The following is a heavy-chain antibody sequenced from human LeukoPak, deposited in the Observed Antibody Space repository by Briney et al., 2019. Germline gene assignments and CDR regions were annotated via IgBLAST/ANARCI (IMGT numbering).Heavy chain of an antibody. CDR3: ARPPYDILTRYYFDY. D-gene: IGHD3-9*01. Sequence: SETLSLTCAVYGGSFSGYYWSWIRQPPGKGLEWIGEINHSGSTNYNPSLKSRVTISVDTSKNQFSLKLSSVTAADTAVYYCARPPYDILTRYYFDYWGQGTLVTVSS. CDR2: INHSGST. J-gene: IGHJ4*02. CDR1: GGSFSGYY. V-gene: IGHV4-34*01.